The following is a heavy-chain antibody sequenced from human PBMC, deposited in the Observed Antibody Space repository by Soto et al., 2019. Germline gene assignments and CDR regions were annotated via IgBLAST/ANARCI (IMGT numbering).Heavy chain of an antibody. CDR1: GGSISTDGHY. V-gene: IGHV4-31*03. CDR3: ARDYRGYYFDY. CDR2: IHYSGST. J-gene: IGHJ4*02. Sequence: PSETLSLTCTVSGGSISTDGHYWSWIRQHPGKDLEWIGYIHYSGSTYYNPSLGSRVLISVDTSKNQYSLNLYSLTAADTAVYYCARDYRGYYFDYWGQGTLVTVSS. D-gene: IGHD3-10*01.